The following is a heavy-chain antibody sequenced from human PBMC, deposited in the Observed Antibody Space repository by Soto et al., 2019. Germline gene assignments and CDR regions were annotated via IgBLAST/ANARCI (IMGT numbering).Heavy chain of an antibody. CDR2: IYYSGST. V-gene: IGHV4-31*03. D-gene: IGHD2-21*01. CDR1: GGSISSGGYY. Sequence: QVQLQESGPGLVKPSQTLSLTCTVSGGSISSGGYYWSWIRQHPGKALEWIGYIYYSGSTDYNPFLKSRVTISVDTSKKRCCLRLSSVAAADTAVYYCARDRWFYCGSHCWYFDLWGRGTMVTVSS. J-gene: IGHJ2*01. CDR3: ARDRWFYCGSHCWYFDL.